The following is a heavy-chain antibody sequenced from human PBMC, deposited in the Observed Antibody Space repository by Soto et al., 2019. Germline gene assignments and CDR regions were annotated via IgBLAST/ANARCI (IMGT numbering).Heavy chain of an antibody. CDR3: ARTESLSSGWPFNYYYGMDV. D-gene: IGHD6-19*01. Sequence: GGSLRLSCAASGFTFSSYSMNWVRQAPGKGLEWVSSISSSSSSYIYYADSVKGRFTISRDNAKNSLYLQMNSLRAEDTAVYYCARTESLSSGWPFNYYYGMDVWGQGTTVTVSS. J-gene: IGHJ6*02. V-gene: IGHV3-21*01. CDR1: GFTFSSYS. CDR2: ISSSSSSYI.